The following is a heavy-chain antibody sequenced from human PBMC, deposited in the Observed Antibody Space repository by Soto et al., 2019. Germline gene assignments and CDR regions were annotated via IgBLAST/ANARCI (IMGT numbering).Heavy chain of an antibody. CDR2: IDYRGTT. Sequence: PSETPSLTCTVSGGSLNNSPYFLAWIRQPPGKGLEWIGSIDYRGTTYYKSSLKSRVTMSLDTSKNYFALKLASVTAADTALYYCSRRAPEGFDPWGQGTLVTVSS. V-gene: IGHV4-39*02. J-gene: IGHJ5*02. CDR1: GGSLNNSPYF. CDR3: SRRAPEGFDP.